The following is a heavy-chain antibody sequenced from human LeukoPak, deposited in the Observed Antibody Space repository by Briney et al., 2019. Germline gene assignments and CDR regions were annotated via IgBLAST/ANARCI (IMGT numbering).Heavy chain of an antibody. CDR1: GFTFSNYG. J-gene: IGHJ4*02. V-gene: IGHV3-74*01. Sequence: GGSLRLSCAASGFTFSNYGMNWVRQAPGKGLVWVSRINSDGSSTRYADSVKGRLTISRDNAKNTLYLQMSSLRAEDTAVYYCTRGRVPSDFWGQGTLVTVSS. CDR2: INSDGSST. CDR3: TRGRVPSDF.